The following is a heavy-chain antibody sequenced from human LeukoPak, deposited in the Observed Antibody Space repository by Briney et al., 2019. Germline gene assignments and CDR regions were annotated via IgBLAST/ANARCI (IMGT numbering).Heavy chain of an antibody. Sequence: ASVKVSCKASGYTFTSYGISWVRQAPGQGLEWMGWISAYNGNTNYAQKLQGRVTMTTDTSTSTAYMELRSLRSDDTAVYYCARAFPGPGLWFGELSLGIDYWGQGTLVTVSS. V-gene: IGHV1-18*01. J-gene: IGHJ4*02. CDR3: ARAFPGPGLWFGELSLGIDY. CDR1: GYTFTSYG. CDR2: ISAYNGNT. D-gene: IGHD3-10*01.